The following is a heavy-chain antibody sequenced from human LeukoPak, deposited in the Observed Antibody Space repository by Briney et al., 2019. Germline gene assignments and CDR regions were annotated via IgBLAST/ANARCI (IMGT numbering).Heavy chain of an antibody. CDR2: MYYSGST. V-gene: IGHV4-39*01. J-gene: IGHJ4*02. Sequence: PSETLSLTCSVSGVSIATRNYYWGWIRQPPGKGLEWIASMYYSGSTSYNPSLNNRVTISVDTSKNQFSVKLRSVTAADTAVYYCASQQRNIRPSGSGYIAYAQKIDSWGQGTLVTVSS. D-gene: IGHD5-12*01. CDR3: ASQQRNIRPSGSGYIAYAQKIDS. CDR1: GVSIATRNYY.